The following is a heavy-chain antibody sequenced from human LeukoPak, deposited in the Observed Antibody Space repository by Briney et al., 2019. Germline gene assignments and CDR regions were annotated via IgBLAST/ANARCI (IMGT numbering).Heavy chain of an antibody. J-gene: IGHJ5*02. CDR2: VSGSGGNT. CDR3: VRESPVAAVGRSWFDP. Sequence: GGSLGLSCAASGFTFSSYAMSWVRQAPGEGLEWVSTVSGSGGNTYHADSVKGRFTISRDNTKNTLYLQMNSLRAEDTAVYYCVRESPVAAVGRSWFDPWGQGTLVTVSS. CDR1: GFTFSSYA. V-gene: IGHV3-23*01. D-gene: IGHD6-13*01.